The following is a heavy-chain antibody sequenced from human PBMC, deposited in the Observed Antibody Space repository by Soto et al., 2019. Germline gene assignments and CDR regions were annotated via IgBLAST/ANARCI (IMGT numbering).Heavy chain of an antibody. V-gene: IGHV3-33*01. D-gene: IGHD5-18*01. CDR2: IWYDGSNK. J-gene: IGHJ6*02. Sequence: GGSLRLSCAASGFTFSSYGMHWVRQAPGKGLEWVAVIWYDGSNKYYADSVKGRFTISRDNSKNTLYLQMNSLRAEDTAVYYCARGQHYYYGMDVWGQGTTVTVSS. CDR1: GFTFSSYG. CDR3: ARGQHYYYGMDV.